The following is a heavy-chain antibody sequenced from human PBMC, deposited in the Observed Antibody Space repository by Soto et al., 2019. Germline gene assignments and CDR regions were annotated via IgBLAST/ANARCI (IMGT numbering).Heavy chain of an antibody. Sequence: NWISKNKGKGLEWVSSITSASDYIFYADSVKGRFTISRDNADNSLYLQMNSLRAEDTAVYYCARVRTGSTTALAFRGKGTTVPVSS. D-gene: IGHD1-26*01. V-gene: IGHV3-21*01. CDR2: ITSASDYI. J-gene: IGHJ6*04. CDR3: ARVRTGSTTALAF.